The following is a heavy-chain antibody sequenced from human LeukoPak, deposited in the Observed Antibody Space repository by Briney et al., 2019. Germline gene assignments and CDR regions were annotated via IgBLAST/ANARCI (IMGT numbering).Heavy chain of an antibody. Sequence: ASVKVSCKASGYTFTGCRMHWVRQAPGQGLEWMGRINPNSGGTNYAQKFQGRVTMTRDTSISTAYMELSRLRSDDTAVYYCARVYCTNGVCRYYFDYWGQGTRVTVSS. CDR1: GYTFTGCR. J-gene: IGHJ4*02. CDR2: INPNSGGT. V-gene: IGHV1-2*06. CDR3: ARVYCTNGVCRYYFDY. D-gene: IGHD2-8*01.